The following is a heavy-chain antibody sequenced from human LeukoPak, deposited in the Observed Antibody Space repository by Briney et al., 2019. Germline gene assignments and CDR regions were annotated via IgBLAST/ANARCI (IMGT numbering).Heavy chain of an antibody. V-gene: IGHV4-39*02. CDR1: GGTISSSSYY. Sequence: SETLSLTCTVSGGTISSSSYYWGWIRQPPEKGLEWIGCIYYSGITYYNPSLKSRVTISVDTSENQLSLRLSSVTAADTAVYYCARDGREWELLPLDYWGQGTLVTVSS. J-gene: IGHJ4*02. CDR3: ARDGREWELLPLDY. CDR2: IYYSGIT. D-gene: IGHD1-26*01.